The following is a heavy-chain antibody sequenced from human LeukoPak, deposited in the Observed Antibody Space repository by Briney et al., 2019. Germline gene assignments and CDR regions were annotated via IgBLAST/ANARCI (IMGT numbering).Heavy chain of an antibody. D-gene: IGHD2-21*02. CDR2: ISYDGSNK. Sequence: PGGSLRLSCAASGFTFSSYAMHWVRQAPGKGLEWVAVISYDGSNKYYADSVKGRFTISRDNSKNTLYLQMNSLRAGDTAVYYCARDPLSVYCGGDCYSPAYFDYWGQGTLVTVSS. CDR3: ARDPLSVYCGGDCYSPAYFDY. CDR1: GFTFSSYA. V-gene: IGHV3-30*04. J-gene: IGHJ4*02.